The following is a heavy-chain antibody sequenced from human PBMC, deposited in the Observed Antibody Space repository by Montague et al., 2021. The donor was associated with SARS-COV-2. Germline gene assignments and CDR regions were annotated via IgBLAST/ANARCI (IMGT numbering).Heavy chain of an antibody. CDR3: ARVAGGYYHDSSAYFDY. CDR2: INQSGST. V-gene: IGHV4-34*01. Sequence: SETLSLTCAVYGGSFSGYYWSWIRQPLGKGLEWIGEINQSGSTNYNPSLKSRVTLSVDTSKKQFSLKLSSLTAADTAVYYCARVAGGYYHDSSAYFDYWGQGSLVTVSS. J-gene: IGHJ4*02. D-gene: IGHD3-22*01. CDR1: GGSFSGYY.